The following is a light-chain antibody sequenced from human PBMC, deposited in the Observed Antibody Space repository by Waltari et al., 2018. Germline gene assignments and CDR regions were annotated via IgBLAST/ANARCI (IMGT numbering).Light chain of an antibody. J-gene: IGLJ1*01. CDR3: VAWDDSLNAYV. CDR2: SND. Sequence: QSVLTQPPSASGTPGQRVTISCSGSSSNIGRYTLNWYQQLPGTAPKLLMYSNDQRPSGVPDRFSGSKSGTSASLAISGLQSEDEADYYCVAWDDSLNAYVFGTGIKVTVL. CDR1: SSNIGRYT. V-gene: IGLV1-44*01.